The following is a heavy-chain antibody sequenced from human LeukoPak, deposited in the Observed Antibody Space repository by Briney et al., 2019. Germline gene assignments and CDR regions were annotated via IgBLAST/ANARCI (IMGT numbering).Heavy chain of an antibody. J-gene: IGHJ5*02. V-gene: IGHV4-4*07. D-gene: IGHD3-9*01. Sequence: SETLSLTCTVSGGSISSYYWSWIRQPAGKGLEWIGRIYTSGSTNYNPSLKSRVTISVDTSKNQFSLKLSSVTAADTAVYYCARHEGYSRYFDSYAFDPWGQGTLVTVSS. CDR1: GGSISSYY. CDR2: IYTSGST. CDR3: ARHEGYSRYFDSYAFDP.